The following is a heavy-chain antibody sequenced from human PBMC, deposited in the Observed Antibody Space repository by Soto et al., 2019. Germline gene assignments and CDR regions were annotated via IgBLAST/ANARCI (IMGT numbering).Heavy chain of an antibody. CDR2: IIPIFGTA. CDR1: GGTFSSYA. D-gene: IGHD6-19*01. CDR3: ATSPFNLGAPIAVAPTYYFDY. V-gene: IGHV1-69*13. J-gene: IGHJ4*02. Sequence: SVKVSSKASGGTFSSYAISWGRQAPGQGLEWMGGIIPIFGTANYAQKLQGRVTITADESTSTAYMELSSLRSEDTAVYYCATSPFNLGAPIAVAPTYYFDYWGQGTLVTVSS.